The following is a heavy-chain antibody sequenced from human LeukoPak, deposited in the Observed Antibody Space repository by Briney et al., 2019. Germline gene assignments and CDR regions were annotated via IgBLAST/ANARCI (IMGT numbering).Heavy chain of an antibody. Sequence: SETLSLTCTVSDGSIRSYYWSWIRQPPGKGLEWIGYIYYSGSTNYNPSLKSRVTIPVDTSKNQFSLKVSSVTAADTAVYYCAGTPNCRGGTCYSRLFDPWGQGTLVTVSS. CDR2: IYYSGST. V-gene: IGHV4-59*01. J-gene: IGHJ5*02. D-gene: IGHD2-15*01. CDR3: AGTPNCRGGTCYSRLFDP. CDR1: DGSIRSYY.